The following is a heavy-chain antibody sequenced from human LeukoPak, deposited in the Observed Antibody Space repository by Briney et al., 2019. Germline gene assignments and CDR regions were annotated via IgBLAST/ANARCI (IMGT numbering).Heavy chain of an antibody. CDR1: GGSISSGGYY. V-gene: IGHV4-31*03. D-gene: IGHD3-10*01. CDR2: IYYSGST. CDR3: ARVWSLDTYYGMDV. Sequence: SETLSPTCTVSGGSISSGGYYWSWIRQHPGKGLEWIGYIYYSGSTYYNPSLKSRVTISVDTSKNQFSLKLSSVTAADTAVYYCARVWSLDTYYGMDVWGQGTTVTVSS. J-gene: IGHJ6*02.